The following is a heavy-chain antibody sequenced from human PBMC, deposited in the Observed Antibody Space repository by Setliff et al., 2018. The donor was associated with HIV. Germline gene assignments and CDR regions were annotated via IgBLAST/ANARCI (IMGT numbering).Heavy chain of an antibody. CDR1: GFTFISYG. D-gene: IGHD4-4*01. V-gene: IGHV3-30*02. CDR2: IRYDGSYR. Sequence: PGGSLRLSCAVSGFTFISYGMYWVRQAPGKGLEWVAFIRYDGSYRYYVDSVKGRFTISRDNSKNTMFLQMNSLRVEDTAIDYCAKMHTVMDPDTFDIWGQGTMVTVSS. J-gene: IGHJ3*02. CDR3: AKMHTVMDPDTFDI.